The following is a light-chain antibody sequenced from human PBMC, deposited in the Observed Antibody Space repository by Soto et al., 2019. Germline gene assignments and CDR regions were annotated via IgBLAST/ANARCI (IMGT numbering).Light chain of an antibody. CDR2: GAS. V-gene: IGKV3-15*01. J-gene: IGKJ1*01. CDR1: QSVSNN. CDR3: QQYNNWPPWT. Sequence: EIVMTQSPATLSVSPGERATLSCRASQSVSNNLAWYQQKAGQAPRLLIYGASTRATGIPARFSGSGSGTEFTLTISSLQSADFEVYYCQQYNNWPPWTFGQGTKVEIK.